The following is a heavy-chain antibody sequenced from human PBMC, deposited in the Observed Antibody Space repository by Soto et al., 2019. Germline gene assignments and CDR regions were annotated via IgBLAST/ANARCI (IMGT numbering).Heavy chain of an antibody. CDR2: IGGGGATT. J-gene: IGHJ4*02. CDR3: AKGLGGSGSLAPPVDF. Sequence: EVQLLESGGGLVQPGGSLRLSCAASGFTFNNYAMTWVRQAPGKGLEWVSAIGGGGATTAYADAVKGRVTVSRDSSKNTLYLQMSSLRAEDTALYYCAKGLGGSGSLAPPVDFGGQETRVTFSS. CDR1: GFTFNNYA. D-gene: IGHD3-10*01. V-gene: IGHV3-23*01.